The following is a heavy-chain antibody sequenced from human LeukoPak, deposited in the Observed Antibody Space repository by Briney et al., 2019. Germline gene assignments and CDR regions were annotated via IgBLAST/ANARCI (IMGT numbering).Heavy chain of an antibody. CDR3: ARDVRATTVVTPLQNDAFDI. Sequence: PGGSLRLSCAASGFTVSSNYMSWVRQAPGKGLEWVSVIYSGGSTYYADSVKGRFTISRDNSKNTLYLQMNSLRAEDTAVYYCARDVRATTVVTPLQNDAFDIWGQGTMVTVSS. D-gene: IGHD4-23*01. J-gene: IGHJ3*02. CDR2: IYSGGST. V-gene: IGHV3-66*01. CDR1: GFTVSSNY.